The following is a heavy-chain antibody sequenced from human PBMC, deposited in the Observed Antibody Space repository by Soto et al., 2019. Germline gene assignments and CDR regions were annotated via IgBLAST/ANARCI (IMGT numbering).Heavy chain of an antibody. CDR1: GFTFSSYS. Sequence: PGGSLRLSCAASGFTFSSYSMNWVRQAPGKGLEWVSSISSSSSYIYYADSVKGRFTISRDNAKNSLYLQMNSLRAEDTAVYYCARSPYYYGSGSYFSHCYGMDVWGQGTTVTVSS. CDR2: ISSSSSYI. J-gene: IGHJ6*02. D-gene: IGHD3-10*01. CDR3: ARSPYYYGSGSYFSHCYGMDV. V-gene: IGHV3-21*01.